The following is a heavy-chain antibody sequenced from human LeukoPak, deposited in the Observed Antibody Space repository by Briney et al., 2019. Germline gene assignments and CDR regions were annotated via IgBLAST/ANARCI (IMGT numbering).Heavy chain of an antibody. Sequence: GGSLRLSCAASGFTFSSYEINWVRQAPGKGLEWVSYISSSGSTIYYADSVKGRFTISRDNAKNSLYLQMNSLRAEDTAVYYCAREYYDILTGPSGYFDYWGQGTLVTVSS. V-gene: IGHV3-48*03. CDR1: GFTFSSYE. D-gene: IGHD3-9*01. J-gene: IGHJ4*02. CDR3: AREYYDILTGPSGYFDY. CDR2: ISSSGSTI.